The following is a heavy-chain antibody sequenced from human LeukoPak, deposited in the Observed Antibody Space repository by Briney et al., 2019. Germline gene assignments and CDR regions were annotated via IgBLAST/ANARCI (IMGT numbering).Heavy chain of an antibody. Sequence: SETLSLTCTVSGGSISSGSYYWSWIRQPAGKGLEWIGRIYSSGSTNYNPSLKSRVTISVDTSKNQFSLKLTSVTAADTAVYYCARGVNSGYFDYCGQGTLVTVSS. D-gene: IGHD1-26*01. CDR2: IYSSGST. V-gene: IGHV4-61*02. CDR3: ARGVNSGYFDY. CDR1: GGSISSGSYY. J-gene: IGHJ4*02.